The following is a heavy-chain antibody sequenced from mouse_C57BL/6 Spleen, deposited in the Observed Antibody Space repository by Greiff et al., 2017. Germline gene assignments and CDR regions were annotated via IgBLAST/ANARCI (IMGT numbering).Heavy chain of an antibody. V-gene: IGHV1-20*01. J-gene: IGHJ4*01. Sequence: VQLKQSGPELVKPGDSVKISCKASGYSFTGYFMNWVMQSHGKSLEWIGRINPYNGDTFYNQKFKGKATLTVDKSSSTAHMELPSLTSEDSAVYYCARATTVVEDAMDYWGQGTSVTVSS. CDR2: INPYNGDT. D-gene: IGHD1-1*01. CDR1: GYSFTGYF. CDR3: ARATTVVEDAMDY.